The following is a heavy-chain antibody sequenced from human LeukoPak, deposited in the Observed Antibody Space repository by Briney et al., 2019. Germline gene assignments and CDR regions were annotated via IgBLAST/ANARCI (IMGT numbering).Heavy chain of an antibody. CDR3: ARDLTSEWELLN. J-gene: IGHJ4*02. CDR2: ISAGGDGT. D-gene: IGHD1-26*01. V-gene: IGHV3-23*01. Sequence: GGSLGLSCAASTFSFSEYPMGWVRQAPGKGLEWVSGISAGGDGTYYADSVKGRFTISRDNAKNTLYLQMNSLRAEDTAVYYCARDLTSEWELLNWGQGTLVTVS. CDR1: TFSFSEYP.